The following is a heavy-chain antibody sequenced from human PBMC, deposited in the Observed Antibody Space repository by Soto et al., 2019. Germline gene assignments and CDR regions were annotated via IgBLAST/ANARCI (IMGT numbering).Heavy chain of an antibody. J-gene: IGHJ6*02. CDR2: ISYDGSNK. Sequence: QVQLVESGGGVVQPGRSLRLSWAASGFTFSSYGMHWVRQAPGKGLEWVAVISYDGSNKYYADSVKGRFTISRDNSKNTLYLQMNSLRAEDTAVYYCAKDLVLYSNGWYYYGMDVWGQGTTVTVSS. CDR3: AKDLVLYSNGWYYYGMDV. D-gene: IGHD4-4*01. CDR1: GFTFSSYG. V-gene: IGHV3-30*18.